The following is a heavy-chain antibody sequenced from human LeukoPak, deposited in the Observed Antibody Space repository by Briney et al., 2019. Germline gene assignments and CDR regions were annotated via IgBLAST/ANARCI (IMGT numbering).Heavy chain of an antibody. CDR2: VFRTGTA. Sequence: SQTLPLTCSVSGASISRSTYYWGWIRQPPGKGLEWIGSVFRTGTAYYNPSLRSRVTVSVDTSKNQFSLKLSSVTAADTAVYYCARNRGGSYQGDAFDIWGQGTMVTVSS. CDR1: GASISRSTYY. J-gene: IGHJ3*02. CDR3: ARNRGGSYQGDAFDI. D-gene: IGHD1-26*01. V-gene: IGHV4-39*01.